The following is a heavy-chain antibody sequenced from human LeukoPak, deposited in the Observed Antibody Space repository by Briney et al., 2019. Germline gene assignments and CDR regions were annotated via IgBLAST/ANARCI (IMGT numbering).Heavy chain of an antibody. D-gene: IGHD1-14*01. J-gene: IGHJ4*02. CDR3: VRGRGTYSSGYYFDS. Sequence: GGSLRLSCAASGFSFSSYGMHWVRQAPGKGLEWVTFIRYDGSDKFYADSVKGRFTTSRDNSRSTLYLQMNSLRPEDTAVYYCVRGRGTYSSGYYFDSWGQGTLVTVSS. CDR1: GFSFSSYG. V-gene: IGHV3-30*02. CDR2: IRYDGSDK.